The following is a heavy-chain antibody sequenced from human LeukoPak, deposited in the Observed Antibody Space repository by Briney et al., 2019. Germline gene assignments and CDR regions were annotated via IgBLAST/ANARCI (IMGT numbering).Heavy chain of an antibody. V-gene: IGHV4-39*02. J-gene: IGHJ1*01. CDR1: GGSINSTTYY. CDR2: IYYSGTT. Sequence: PSETLSLTCTVSGGSINSTTYYWGWIRQPPGKGLEWIGTIYYSGTTYYNPSLKSRVTISVDTSKNQFSLELSSMTAADTAVYYCARGPTLKYFHHWGQGTLVSVSS. CDR3: ARGPTLKYFHH.